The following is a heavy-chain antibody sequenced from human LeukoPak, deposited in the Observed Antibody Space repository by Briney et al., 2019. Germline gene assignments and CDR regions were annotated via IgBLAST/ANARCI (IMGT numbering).Heavy chain of an antibody. CDR3: AKDVESGRSADY. V-gene: IGHV3-23*01. Sequence: GGSLRLSCAASGFTFSSYAMSWVRHAPGKGLEWVSTISGSGGGTYYADSVKGRFTLSRDNSMNTLYLQMNSLRAEDTAVYYCAKDVESGRSADYWGQGTLVTVSS. CDR2: ISGSGGGT. CDR1: GFTFSSYA. J-gene: IGHJ4*02. D-gene: IGHD3-10*01.